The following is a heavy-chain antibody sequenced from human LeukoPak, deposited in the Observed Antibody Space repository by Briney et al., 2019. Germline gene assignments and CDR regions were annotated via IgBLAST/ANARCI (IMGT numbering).Heavy chain of an antibody. J-gene: IGHJ4*02. Sequence: ASVKVSCKGSGYTFTSYGISWVRQAPGQGLEWMGWISAYNGNTNYAQKLQGRVTMTTDTSTSTAYMELRSLRSDDTAVYYCARDVSFVGGSSIFDYWGQGTLVTVSS. V-gene: IGHV1-18*01. CDR2: ISAYNGNT. CDR3: ARDVSFVGGSSIFDY. CDR1: GYTFTSYG. D-gene: IGHD1-26*01.